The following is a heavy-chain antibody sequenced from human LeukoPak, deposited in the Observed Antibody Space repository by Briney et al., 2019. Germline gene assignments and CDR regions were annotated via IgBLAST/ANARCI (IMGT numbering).Heavy chain of an antibody. CDR1: GFTFSDAW. CDR2: IKSKTDGGTT. V-gene: IGHV3-15*01. CDR3: STWNYHFDY. J-gene: IGHJ4*02. D-gene: IGHD1-7*01. Sequence: PGGSLRLSCAASGFTFSDAWMTWVRQAPGKGLEWVGRIKSKTDGGTTDYAAPVKGRFTISRDDSKTTLYLDMITLKTEDTAVYFCSTWNYHFDYWGQGTQVTVSS.